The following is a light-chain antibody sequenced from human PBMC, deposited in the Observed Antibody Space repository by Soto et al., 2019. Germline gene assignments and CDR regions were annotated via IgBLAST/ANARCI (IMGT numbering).Light chain of an antibody. CDR2: EGS. J-gene: IGLJ2*01. Sequence: QSVLTQPASVSGSPGQSITISCTGTSSDVGSYTLVSWYQQHPGKAPKLMIYEGSKRPSGVSNRFSGSKSGNTASLTISGLQAEDEADYYCCSYAGSSTLGFGGGTKLTVL. V-gene: IGLV2-23*01. CDR1: SSDVGSYTL. CDR3: CSYAGSSTLG.